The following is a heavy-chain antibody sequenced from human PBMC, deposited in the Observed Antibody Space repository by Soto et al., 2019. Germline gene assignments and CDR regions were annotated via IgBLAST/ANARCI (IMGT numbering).Heavy chain of an antibody. Sequence: VGSLRLSCAASGFTFSSYGMHWVRQAPGKGLEWVAVISYDGSNKYYADSVKGRFTISRDNSKNTLYLQMNSLRAEDTAVYYCAKDASGSYFDSWGQGTLVTVSS. V-gene: IGHV3-30*18. D-gene: IGHD1-26*01. J-gene: IGHJ4*02. CDR1: GFTFSSYG. CDR3: AKDASGSYFDS. CDR2: ISYDGSNK.